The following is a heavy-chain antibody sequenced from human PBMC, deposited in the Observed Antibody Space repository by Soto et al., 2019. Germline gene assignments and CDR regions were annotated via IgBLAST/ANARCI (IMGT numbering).Heavy chain of an antibody. D-gene: IGHD2-2*01. CDR3: ARVLPVKGYCSSTSCSEDWFDP. CDR1: GGSFSGYY. Sequence: PSETLSLTCAVYGGSFSGYYWSWIRQPPGKGLEWIGYIYYSGSTNYNPSLKSRVTISVDTSKNQFSLKLSSVTAADTAVYYCARVLPVKGYCSSTSCSEDWFDPWGQGTLVTVSS. CDR2: IYYSGST. J-gene: IGHJ5*02. V-gene: IGHV4-59*01.